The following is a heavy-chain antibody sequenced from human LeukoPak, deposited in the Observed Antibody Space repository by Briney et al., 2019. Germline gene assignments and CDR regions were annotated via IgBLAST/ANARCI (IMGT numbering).Heavy chain of an antibody. Sequence: GESLKISCKGSGYSFTDYWIGWVRRMPGKGLEWMGIIYPGDSHTRYGPSFQGQVTISADKSISTAYLQWRSLKASDTAMYYCARHNGKARYSSWYENAMDDWGQGTTVTVSS. CDR3: ARHNGKARYSSWYENAMDD. CDR2: IYPGDSHT. D-gene: IGHD6-19*01. V-gene: IGHV5-51*01. J-gene: IGHJ6*02. CDR1: GYSFTDYW.